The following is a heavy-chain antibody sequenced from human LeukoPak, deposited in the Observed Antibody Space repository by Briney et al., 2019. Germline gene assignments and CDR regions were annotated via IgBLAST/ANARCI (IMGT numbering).Heavy chain of an antibody. V-gene: IGHV3-48*02. J-gene: IGHJ4*02. D-gene: IGHD4-17*01. CDR2: ISISSSTI. CDR1: GFTFSSYS. CDR3: ARDSSDVRDDYGDF. Sequence: GGSLRLSCAASGFTFSSYSMNWVRQAPGKGLERVSYISISSSTIYYADSVKDRFTISRDNAKNSLYLQMNSLRDEDTAVYYCARDSSDVRDDYGDFWGQGTVVTVSS.